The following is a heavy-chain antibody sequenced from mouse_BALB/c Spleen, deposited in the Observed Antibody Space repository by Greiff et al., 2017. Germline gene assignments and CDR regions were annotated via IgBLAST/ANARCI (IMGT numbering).Heavy chain of an antibody. CDR2: IYPGNSDT. D-gene: IGHD1-1*01. CDR1: GYTFTSYW. V-gene: IGHV1-5*01. Sequence: EVQLQQSGTVLARPGASVKMSCKASGYTFTSYWMHWVKQRPGQGLEWIGAIYPGNSDTSYNQKFKGKAKLTAVTSTSTAYMELSSLTNEDSAVYYVTRGHDYGSSYVAYWGQGTLVTVSA. J-gene: IGHJ3*01. CDR3: TRGHDYGSSYVAY.